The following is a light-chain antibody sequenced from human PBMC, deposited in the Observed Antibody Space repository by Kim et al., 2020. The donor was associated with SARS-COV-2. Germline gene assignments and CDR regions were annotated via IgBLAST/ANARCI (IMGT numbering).Light chain of an antibody. CDR3: ATWDDSLTGRV. J-gene: IGLJ2*01. CDR2: SND. V-gene: IGLV1-44*01. CDR1: SSNIGSNS. Sequence: GQRVTISCSGSSSNIGSNSVNWYQQFPKTAPKLLIYSNDQRPSGVPDRFSGSKSGTSASLAISGLQSEDEADYHCATWDDSLTGRVFGGGTQLTVL.